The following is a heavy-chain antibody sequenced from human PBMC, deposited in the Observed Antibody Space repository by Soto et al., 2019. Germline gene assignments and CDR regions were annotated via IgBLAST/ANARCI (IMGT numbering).Heavy chain of an antibody. CDR1: RYTFIGYY. CDR2: INPKTGDT. CDR3: ARDNSGIEYGDFDY. J-gene: IGHJ4*02. Sequence: QVQLVQSGAEVKKPGASVKVSCKASRYTFIGYYLHWVRQAPGQGLEWMGWINPKTGDTTYAQKFQGRVTLTRDTSISTAYMELGRLGSDDTAVYYCARDNSGIEYGDFDYWGQGTLVTVSS. D-gene: IGHD1-26*01. V-gene: IGHV1-2*02.